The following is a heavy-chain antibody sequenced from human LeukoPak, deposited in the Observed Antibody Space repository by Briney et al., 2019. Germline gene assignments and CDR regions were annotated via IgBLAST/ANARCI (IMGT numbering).Heavy chain of an antibody. CDR3: ARDLRGDDYGDPRGYYFDY. D-gene: IGHD4-17*01. V-gene: IGHV1-3*01. Sequence: ASVKVSCKASGYTFTSYAMHWVRQAPGQRLEWMGWINAGNGNTKYSQKFQGRVTITRDTSASTAYMELSSPRSEDTAVYYCARDLRGDDYGDPRGYYFDYWGQGTLVTVSS. J-gene: IGHJ4*02. CDR1: GYTFTSYA. CDR2: INAGNGNT.